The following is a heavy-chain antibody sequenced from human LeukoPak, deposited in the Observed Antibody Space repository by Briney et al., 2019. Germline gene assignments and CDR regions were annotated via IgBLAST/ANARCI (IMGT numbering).Heavy chain of an antibody. CDR3: TTGPVVPAARQDYYYYYYMDV. CDR1: GFTFSNAW. J-gene: IGHJ6*03. V-gene: IGHV3-15*01. Sequence: PGGSLRLSCAASGFTFSNAWMSWVRQAPGKGLEWVGRIKSKTDGGTTDYAAPVKGRFTISRDDSKNTLYLQMNSLKTEDTAVYYCTTGPVVPAARQDYYYYYYMDVWGKGTTVTVSS. CDR2: IKSKTDGGTT. D-gene: IGHD2-2*01.